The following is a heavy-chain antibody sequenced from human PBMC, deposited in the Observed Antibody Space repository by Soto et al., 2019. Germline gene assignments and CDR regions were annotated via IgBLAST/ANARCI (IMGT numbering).Heavy chain of an antibody. J-gene: IGHJ5*02. D-gene: IGHD2-15*01. CDR2: ISGSGGST. Sequence: GGSLRLSCAASGFTFSSYAMSWVRQAPGKGLEWVSAISGSGGSTYYADSVKGRFTISRDNSKNTLYLQMNSLRAEDTAVYYCAKGYCSVGSCYSEDSSWFDPWGQGTLVTVSS. CDR3: AKGYCSVGSCYSEDSSWFDP. V-gene: IGHV3-23*01. CDR1: GFTFSSYA.